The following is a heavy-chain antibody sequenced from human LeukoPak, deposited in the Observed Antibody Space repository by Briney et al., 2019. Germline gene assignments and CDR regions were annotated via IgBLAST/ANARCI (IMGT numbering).Heavy chain of an antibody. J-gene: IGHJ4*02. CDR3: ARGGGRITGTGTDY. Sequence: GGSLRLSCAASGFTFSSYAMSWVRQAPGKGLEWVSAISGSGGSTYYADSVKGRFTISRDNSKSTLYLQMNSLRAEDTAVYYCARGGGRITGTGTDYWGQGTLVTVSS. V-gene: IGHV3-23*01. CDR1: GFTFSSYA. D-gene: IGHD1/OR15-1a*01. CDR2: ISGSGGST.